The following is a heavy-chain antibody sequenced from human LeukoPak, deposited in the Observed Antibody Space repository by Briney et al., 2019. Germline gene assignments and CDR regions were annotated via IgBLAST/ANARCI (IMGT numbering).Heavy chain of an antibody. Sequence: GGALLLCCWSSGFHFWYCLMTWVPRARARVVELVSTFSWSGDFTTSTYYEGSVKGRFTISRDNSDNNLYLQMDGLRADDTAVYYCVKDRRYAGNSALSWFDPWGQGTLVTVSS. V-gene: IGHV3-23*01. J-gene: IGHJ5*02. CDR1: GFHFWYCL. CDR2: FSWSGDFTTST. D-gene: IGHD4-23*01. CDR3: VKDRRYAGNSALSWFDP.